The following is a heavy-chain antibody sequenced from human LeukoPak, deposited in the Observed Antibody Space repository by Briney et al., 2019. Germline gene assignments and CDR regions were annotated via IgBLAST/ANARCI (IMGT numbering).Heavy chain of an antibody. Sequence: GGSLRLSCAASGFTMSAYEMHWVRQAPGKGLEWVAVISTGGDIKLYSDSVKGRFTISRDTSKTTLFLQMNSLRAEDTAVYYCAKDLLPGAPDYFDYWGQGTLVTVSS. D-gene: IGHD2-21*02. V-gene: IGHV3-30-3*01. CDR2: ISTGGDIK. CDR1: GFTMSAYE. CDR3: AKDLLPGAPDYFDY. J-gene: IGHJ4*02.